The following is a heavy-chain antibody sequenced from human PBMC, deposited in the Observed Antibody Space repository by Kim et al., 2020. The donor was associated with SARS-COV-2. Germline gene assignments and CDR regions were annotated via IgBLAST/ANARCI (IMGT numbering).Heavy chain of an antibody. J-gene: IGHJ6*03. Sequence: GGSLRLSCAASGFTFDDYTMHWVRQAPGKGLEWVSLISWDGGSTYYADSVKGRFTISRDNSKNSLYLQMNSLRTEDTALYYCAKDSAYSGYAYMDVWGKGTTVTVSS. CDR2: ISWDGGST. CDR1: GFTFDDYT. CDR3: AKDSAYSGYAYMDV. V-gene: IGHV3-43*01. D-gene: IGHD5-12*01.